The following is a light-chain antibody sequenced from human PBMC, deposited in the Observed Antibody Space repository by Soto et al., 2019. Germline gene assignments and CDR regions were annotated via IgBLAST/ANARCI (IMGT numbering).Light chain of an antibody. V-gene: IGKV1-39*01. CDR2: AAS. CDR1: QSISNY. J-gene: IGKJ1*01. CDR3: QQSCSAPVT. Sequence: DIQMTQSPSSLSASVGDRVTIACRASQSISNYLNWYQQKPGKAPELLIYAASSLQSGVPSRFSGSGSGTDFTLTISSLQPEDFATYYCQQSCSAPVTFGQGTKVDIK.